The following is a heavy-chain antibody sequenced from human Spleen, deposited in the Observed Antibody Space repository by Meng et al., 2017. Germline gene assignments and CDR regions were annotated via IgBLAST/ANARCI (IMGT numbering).Heavy chain of an antibody. CDR3: ARGPTTMAHDFDY. CDR1: GGSFSDYY. V-gene: IGHV4-34*01. D-gene: IGHD4-11*01. CDR2: INHSGST. J-gene: IGHJ4*02. Sequence: QVHLQQRAAGLLKPSETLSLTCVVSGGSFSDYYWSWIRQPPGKGLEWIGEINHSGSTNYNPSLESRATISVDTSQNNLSLKLGSVTAADSAVYYCARGPTTMAHDFDYWGQGTLVTVSS.